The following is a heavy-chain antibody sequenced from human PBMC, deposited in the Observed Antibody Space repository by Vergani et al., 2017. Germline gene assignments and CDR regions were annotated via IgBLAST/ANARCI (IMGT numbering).Heavy chain of an antibody. D-gene: IGHD3-22*01. CDR2: ISSGGDYT. V-gene: IGHV3-23*01. CDR1: GFPFSSHG. J-gene: IGHJ4*02. CDR3: AKGSYYDSSGYYLPV. Sequence: EAQLLESGGGLVQPGGSLRLSCVASGFPFSSHGMSWVRQTPGKGPEWVSCISSGGDYTYYSDSVKGRFSVSRDNSKNSLYLQMNSLRTEDTALYYCAKGSYYDSSGYYLPVWGQGTLVTVSS.